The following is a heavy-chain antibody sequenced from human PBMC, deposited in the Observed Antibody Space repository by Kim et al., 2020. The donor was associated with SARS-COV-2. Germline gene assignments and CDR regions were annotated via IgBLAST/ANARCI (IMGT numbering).Heavy chain of an antibody. Sequence: SVKVSCKASGGTFSSYAISWVRQAPGQGLEWMGGIIPIFGTANYAQKFQGRVTITADESTSTAYMELSSLRSEDTAVYYCARGRVVAATYAYYYYYGMDVWGQGTTVTVSS. CDR3: ARGRVVAATYAYYYYYGMDV. V-gene: IGHV1-69*13. J-gene: IGHJ6*02. CDR2: IIPIFGTA. CDR1: GGTFSSYA. D-gene: IGHD2-15*01.